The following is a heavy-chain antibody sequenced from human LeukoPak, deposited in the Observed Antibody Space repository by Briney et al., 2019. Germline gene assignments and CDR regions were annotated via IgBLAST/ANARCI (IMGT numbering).Heavy chain of an antibody. Sequence: SETLSLTCTVSGGSISSTSYYWGWIRQPPGKGLEWIGNIYYSGSTNYNPSLKSRVTISVDTSKNQFSLKLSSVTAADTAVYYCARVDSNNWYDSRGYFDYWGQGTLVTVSS. J-gene: IGHJ4*02. CDR1: GGSISSTSYY. CDR3: ARVDSNNWYDSRGYFDY. D-gene: IGHD6-13*01. CDR2: IYYSGST. V-gene: IGHV4-39*07.